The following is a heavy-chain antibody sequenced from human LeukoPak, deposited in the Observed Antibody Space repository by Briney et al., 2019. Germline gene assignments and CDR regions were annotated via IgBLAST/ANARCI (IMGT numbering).Heavy chain of an antibody. CDR2: IRYDGSNK. J-gene: IGHJ4*02. CDR3: AKDPSDYCSSTSCYKRYWSYFDY. V-gene: IGHV3-30*02. D-gene: IGHD2-2*02. CDR1: GFTFSSNG. Sequence: GGSLRLSCAASGFTFSSNGMNWVRQAPGKGLEWVAFIRYDGSNKYYADSVKGRFTISRDNSKNTLYLQMNSLRAEDTAVYYCAKDPSDYCSSTSCYKRYWSYFDYWGQGTLVTVSS.